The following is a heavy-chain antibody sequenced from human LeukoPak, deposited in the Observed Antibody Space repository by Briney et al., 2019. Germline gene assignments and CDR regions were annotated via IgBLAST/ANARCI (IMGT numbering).Heavy chain of an antibody. J-gene: IGHJ1*01. CDR1: GGSISSSSYH. V-gene: IGHV4-39*01. Sequence: SETLSPTCTVSGGSISSSSYHWGWIRQPPGKGLEWIGSIYYSGSTYYNPSLKSRVTISVDTSKNQFSLKLSSVTAADTAVYYCARQGIAAAGTRYFQHWGQGTLVTVSS. CDR3: ARQGIAAAGTRYFQH. D-gene: IGHD6-13*01. CDR2: IYYSGST.